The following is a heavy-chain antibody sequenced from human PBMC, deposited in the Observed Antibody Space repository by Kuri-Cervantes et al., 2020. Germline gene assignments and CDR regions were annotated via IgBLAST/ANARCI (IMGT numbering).Heavy chain of an antibody. CDR2: INWNGGST. CDR3: ARGVFGDNGITCWYFDL. Sequence: GGSLRLSCAASGFTFDDYGMSWVRQAPGKGLEWVSGINWNGGSTGYADSVKGRFTISRDNAKNSLDLQMNSLRAEDTSVYYCARGVFGDNGITCWYFDLWGRGTLVTVSS. CDR1: GFTFDDYG. D-gene: IGHD4-17*01. V-gene: IGHV3-20*04. J-gene: IGHJ2*01.